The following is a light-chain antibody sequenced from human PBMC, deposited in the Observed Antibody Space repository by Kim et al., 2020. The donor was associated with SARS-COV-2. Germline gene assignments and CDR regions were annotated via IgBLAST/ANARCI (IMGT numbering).Light chain of an antibody. J-gene: IGLJ3*02. V-gene: IGLV6-57*04. CDR3: QSSDSSNHWV. CDR1: SGTIASNY. Sequence: NFMLTQPHSVSESPGKTVTISCTRSSGTIASNYVQWFQQRPGSAPTTIIYEDNQRPSGVPDRFSGSIDSSSNSASLTVSGLKTEDEADYYCQSSDSSNHWVFGGGTKLTVL. CDR2: EDN.